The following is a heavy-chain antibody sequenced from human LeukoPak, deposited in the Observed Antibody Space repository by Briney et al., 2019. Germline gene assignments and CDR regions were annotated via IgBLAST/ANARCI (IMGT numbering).Heavy chain of an antibody. CDR3: ARDSDDYGDYVPNDY. J-gene: IGHJ4*02. V-gene: IGHV3-21*01. CDR1: GFTLSSYS. D-gene: IGHD4-17*01. CDR2: ISSSSSYI. Sequence: GGSLRLSCAASGFTLSSYSMNWVRQAPGKGLEWVSSISSSSSYIYYADSVKGRFTISRDNAKNSLYLQMNSLRAEDTAVYYCARDSDDYGDYVPNDYWGRGTLVTVSS.